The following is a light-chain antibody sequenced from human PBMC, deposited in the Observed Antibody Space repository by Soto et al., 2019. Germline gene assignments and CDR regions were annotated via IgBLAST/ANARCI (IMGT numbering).Light chain of an antibody. V-gene: IGLV2-8*01. J-gene: IGLJ1*01. Sequence: QSVLTQPPSASGAPGQSVAISCTGTSSDVSGYNYVSWYQQHPGKAPKLMIYEVNKRPSGVPDRFSGSKSGNTASLTVSGLQAEDEADYYCSSYAGSSNVFGTGTEVTVL. CDR1: SSDVSGYNY. CDR2: EVN. CDR3: SSYAGSSNV.